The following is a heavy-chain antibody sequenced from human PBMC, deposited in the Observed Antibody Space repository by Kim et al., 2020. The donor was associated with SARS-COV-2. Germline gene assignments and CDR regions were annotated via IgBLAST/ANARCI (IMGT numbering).Heavy chain of an antibody. V-gene: IGHV1-46*01. CDR1: GYTFTSYY. J-gene: IGHJ3*02. CDR2: INPSGGST. Sequence: ASVKVSCKASGYTFTSYYMHWVRQAPGQGLEWMGIINPSGGSTSYAQKFQGRVTMTRDTSTSTVYMELSSLRSEDTAVYYCAREGPTVVKVRDAFDIWGQGTMVTVSS. CDR3: AREGPTVVKVRDAFDI. D-gene: IGHD4-17*01.